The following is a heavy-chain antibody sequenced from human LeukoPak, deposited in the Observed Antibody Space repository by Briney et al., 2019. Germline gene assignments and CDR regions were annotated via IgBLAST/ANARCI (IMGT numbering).Heavy chain of an antibody. CDR2: IYYSGST. Sequence: SETLSLTCTVSGGSISSYYWSWIRQPPGKGLEWIGYIYYSGSTNYNPSLKSRVTISVDTSKNQFSLKLSSVTAADSAVYYCARERQRRFDYWGQGTLVTVSS. V-gene: IGHV4-59*01. D-gene: IGHD6-25*01. J-gene: IGHJ4*02. CDR3: ARERQRRFDY. CDR1: GGSISSYY.